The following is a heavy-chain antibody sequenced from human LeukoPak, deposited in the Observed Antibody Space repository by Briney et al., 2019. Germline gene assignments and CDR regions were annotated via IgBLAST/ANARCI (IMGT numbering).Heavy chain of an antibody. CDR3: TRAVAAADFSPGY. V-gene: IGHV3-21*01. D-gene: IGHD6-13*01. CDR2: ISSSSSYI. CDR1: GFTFSSYS. Sequence: AGGSLRLSCAASGFTFSSYSMNWVRQAPGKGLEWVSSISSSSSYIYYADSVKGRFTISRDNAKNSVYLQMNRLRAEDTAVYYCTRAVAAADFSPGYWGQGTLVTVSS. J-gene: IGHJ4*02.